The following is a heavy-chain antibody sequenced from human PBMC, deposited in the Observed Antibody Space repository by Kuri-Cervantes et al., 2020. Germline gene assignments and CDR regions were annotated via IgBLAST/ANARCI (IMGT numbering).Heavy chain of an antibody. D-gene: IGHD5-18*01. CDR1: GFTFNNRI. CDR3: ARDLYSYGPWGYYGMDV. J-gene: IGHJ6*02. V-gene: IGHV3-30-3*01. CDR2: ASSDGTTK. Sequence: GGSLRLSCAASGFTFNNRIMHWVRQAPGKGLEWVAVASSDGTTKAYADSVKGRFTISKDNSKNTLSLQLDSLRDDDTAVYYCARDLYSYGPWGYYGMDVWGQGTTVTVSS.